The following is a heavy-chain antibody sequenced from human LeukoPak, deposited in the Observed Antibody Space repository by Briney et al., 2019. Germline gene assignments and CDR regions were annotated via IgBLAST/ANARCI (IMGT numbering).Heavy chain of an antibody. J-gene: IGHJ4*02. V-gene: IGHV4-59*08. Sequence: SETLSLTCTVSGGSISSYYWSWIRQPPGKGLEWIAYIYYRGSTNYNPSLKSRVTISVATSKNQFSLKLSSVTAADTAVYYCARRTTGTGPFDYWGQGTLVTVSS. CDR3: ARRTTGTGPFDY. D-gene: IGHD1-1*01. CDR2: IYYRGST. CDR1: GGSISSYY.